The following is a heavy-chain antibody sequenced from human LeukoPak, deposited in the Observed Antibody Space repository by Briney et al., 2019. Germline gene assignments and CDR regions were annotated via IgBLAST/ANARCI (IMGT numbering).Heavy chain of an antibody. CDR3: ARLGLSSSWYSYWFDP. CDR2: IYYSGST. J-gene: IGHJ5*02. CDR1: GGSISSSSYY. Sequence: SETLSLTCTVSGGSISSSSYYWGWIRQPPGKGLEWIGSIYYSGSTYYNPSLKSRVTISVDTSKNQFSLKLSSVTAADTAVYYCARLGLSSSWYSYWFDPWGQGTLVTVSS. V-gene: IGHV4-39*01. D-gene: IGHD6-13*01.